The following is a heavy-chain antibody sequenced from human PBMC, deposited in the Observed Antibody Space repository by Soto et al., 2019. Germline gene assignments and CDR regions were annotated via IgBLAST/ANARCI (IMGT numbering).Heavy chain of an antibody. V-gene: IGHV4-4*02. CDR2: IYHSGST. D-gene: IGHD2-2*01. J-gene: IGHJ5*02. CDR1: SGSISSSNW. Sequence: QVQLQESGPGLVKPSETLSLTCAVSSGSISSSNWWCWVRQPPGKGLEWIGEIYHSGSTNYNPSLKSRVTISVDKSKNQFSLKLSSVTAADAAVYYCARGPVGRQGYQNWFDPWGQGTLVTVPS. CDR3: ARGPVGRQGYQNWFDP.